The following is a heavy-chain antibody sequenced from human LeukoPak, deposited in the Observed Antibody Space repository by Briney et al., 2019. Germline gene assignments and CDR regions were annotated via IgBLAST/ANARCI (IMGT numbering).Heavy chain of an antibody. J-gene: IGHJ4*02. CDR1: GFTFSSYA. CDR2: ISGSGGST. D-gene: IGHD4-23*01. CDR3: AKGSRWVSALFDY. V-gene: IGHV3-23*01. Sequence: GGSLRLSCAASGFTFSSYAMSWVRQAPGKGLEWVSAISGSGGSTYYADSVKGRFTISRDNSKNTLYLQMNSLRAEGTAVYYCAKGSRWVSALFDYWGQGTLVTVSS.